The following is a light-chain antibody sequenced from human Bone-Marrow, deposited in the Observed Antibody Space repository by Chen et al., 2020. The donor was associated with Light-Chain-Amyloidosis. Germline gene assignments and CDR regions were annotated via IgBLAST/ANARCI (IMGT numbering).Light chain of an antibody. CDR1: QSLLHSNGHTY. CDR2: LGS. V-gene: IGKV2-28*01. CDR3: MQAMQTPLT. J-gene: IGKJ4*01. Sequence: DLVLTQSPLALPVTPGEPASISCRSSQSLLHSNGHTYLDWYLKKPGQSPQVLIYLGSERASGVPDRFSGSGSGTDFTLKISRVEAEDVGVYYCMQAMQTPLTFGGGTKVEIK.